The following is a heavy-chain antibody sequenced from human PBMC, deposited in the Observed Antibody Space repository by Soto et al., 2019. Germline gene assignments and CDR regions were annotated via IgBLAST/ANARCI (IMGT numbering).Heavy chain of an antibody. Sequence: SETLSLTCTVSGGXISGGGYYWSWIRQQPGKGLEWIGYIYYSGSTYYNPSLKSRVTISVDTSKNQFSLKLNSVTAADTAVYYCARAPTYCISSSCPYWYFDLWGRGTLVTVSS. J-gene: IGHJ2*01. CDR2: IYYSGST. D-gene: IGHD2-2*01. CDR3: ARAPTYCISSSCPYWYFDL. CDR1: GGXISGGGYY. V-gene: IGHV4-31*03.